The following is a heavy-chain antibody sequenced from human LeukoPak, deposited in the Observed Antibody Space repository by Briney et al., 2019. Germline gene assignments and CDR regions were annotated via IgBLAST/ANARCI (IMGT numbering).Heavy chain of an antibody. CDR2: ISSSSSYI. Sequence: PGESLRLSCAASGFTFSSYSMNWVRQAPGKGLEWVSSISSSSSYIYYADSVKGRFTISRDNAKNSLYLQMNSLRAEDTAVYYCARDAKDPDDPRTIFGVVGYYYYMDVWGKGTTVTVSS. J-gene: IGHJ6*03. CDR1: GFTFSSYS. CDR3: ARDAKDPDDPRTIFGVVGYYYYMDV. V-gene: IGHV3-21*01. D-gene: IGHD3-3*01.